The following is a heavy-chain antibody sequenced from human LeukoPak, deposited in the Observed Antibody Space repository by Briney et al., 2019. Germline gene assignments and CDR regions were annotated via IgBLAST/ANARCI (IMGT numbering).Heavy chain of an antibody. D-gene: IGHD5-18*01. CDR3: AREGGYSYGYGNDY. Sequence: GASVTVSCQASGYTFTSYAMHWVRQAPGQRLEWMGCINAGNGNTKYSQKFQGRVTITRDTSASTAYMELSSLRSEDTAVYYCAREGGYSYGYGNDYWGQGTLVTVSS. J-gene: IGHJ4*02. V-gene: IGHV1-3*01. CDR2: INAGNGNT. CDR1: GYTFTSYA.